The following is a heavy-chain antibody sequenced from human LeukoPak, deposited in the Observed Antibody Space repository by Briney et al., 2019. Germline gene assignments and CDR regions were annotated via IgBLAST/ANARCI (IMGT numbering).Heavy chain of an antibody. D-gene: IGHD3-10*01. Sequence: PGGSLRLSCAASGFTFSSYGMHWVRQAPGKGLEWVAVIWYDGSNKYYADSVKGRFTISRDNSKNTLYLQMNSLRAEDTAVYYCAREGYYYGPGSYLYYGMDVWGQGTTVTVSS. CDR2: IWYDGSNK. V-gene: IGHV3-33*01. CDR1: GFTFSSYG. CDR3: AREGYYYGPGSYLYYGMDV. J-gene: IGHJ6*02.